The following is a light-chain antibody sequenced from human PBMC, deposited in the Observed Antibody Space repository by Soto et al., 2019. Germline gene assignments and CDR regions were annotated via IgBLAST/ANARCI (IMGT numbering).Light chain of an antibody. Sequence: EIVLTQSPGTLSLSPGQRATLSCRASESISRDYLAWFQQIPGQAPRLLIYDASTRATGIPARFSGSGSGTDFTLTISSLEPEDFAVYYCQQRSNWPRTFGQGTKVDIK. J-gene: IGKJ1*01. V-gene: IGKV3-11*01. CDR2: DAS. CDR1: ESISRDY. CDR3: QQRSNWPRT.